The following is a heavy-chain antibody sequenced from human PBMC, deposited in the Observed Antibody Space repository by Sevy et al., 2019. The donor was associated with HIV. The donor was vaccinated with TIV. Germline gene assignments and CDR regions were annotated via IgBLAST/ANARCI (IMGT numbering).Heavy chain of an antibody. D-gene: IGHD3-10*01. CDR3: AKDSSLWLGELASLFDY. V-gene: IGHV3-23*01. CDR2: ISGSGGST. CDR1: GFTFSSYA. Sequence: GGSLRLSCAASGFTFSSYAMSWVRQAPGKGLEWVSAISGSGGSTYYADSVKGRFTISRDNSKNTLYLQMNSLRAEDTAVYDCAKDSSLWLGELASLFDYWGQGTLVTVSS. J-gene: IGHJ4*02.